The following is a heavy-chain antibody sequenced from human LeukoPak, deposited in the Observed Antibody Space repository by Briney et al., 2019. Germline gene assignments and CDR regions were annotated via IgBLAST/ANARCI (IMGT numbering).Heavy chain of an antibody. Sequence: GGSLRLSCAASGFTFSSYAMSWVRQAPGKGLEWVSAISGSGGSTYYADSVKGRFTISRDNSKNTLYLQMDSLRAEDTAAYYCAKGEGSGWSGDAFDIWGQGTMVTVSS. CDR2: ISGSGGST. D-gene: IGHD6-19*01. J-gene: IGHJ3*02. CDR1: GFTFSSYA. CDR3: AKGEGSGWSGDAFDI. V-gene: IGHV3-23*01.